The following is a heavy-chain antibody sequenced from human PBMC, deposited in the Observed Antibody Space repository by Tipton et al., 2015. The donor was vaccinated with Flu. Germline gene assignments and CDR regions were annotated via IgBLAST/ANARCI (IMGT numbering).Heavy chain of an antibody. D-gene: IGHD2/OR15-2a*01. Sequence: RSLRLSCAASGFTFSDYGMHWVRQAPGKGLEWVATISYDGSHKYYGDSVRGRFTISRDNSKNTLSLQVNSLRDDDSAMYYCAKDPGGGTLSLYYYYGLDVWGQGTAVTVS. CDR3: AKDPGGGTLSLYYYYGLDV. J-gene: IGHJ6*02. V-gene: IGHV3-30*18. CDR1: GFTFSDYG. CDR2: ISYDGSHK.